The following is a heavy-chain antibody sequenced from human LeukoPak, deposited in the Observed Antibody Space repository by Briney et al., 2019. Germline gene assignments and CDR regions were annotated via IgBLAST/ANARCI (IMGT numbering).Heavy chain of an antibody. D-gene: IGHD4-17*01. J-gene: IGHJ4*02. CDR2: ISAYNGNT. CDR1: GYTFTSYG. V-gene: IGHV1-18*01. Sequence: ASVRVSCKASGYTFTSYGISWVRQAPGQGLEWMGWISAYNGNTNYAQKFQGRVTMTRDTSISTAYMDLSRLRSDDTAVYYCARSYGEQYELDYWGQGTLVTVSS. CDR3: ARSYGEQYELDY.